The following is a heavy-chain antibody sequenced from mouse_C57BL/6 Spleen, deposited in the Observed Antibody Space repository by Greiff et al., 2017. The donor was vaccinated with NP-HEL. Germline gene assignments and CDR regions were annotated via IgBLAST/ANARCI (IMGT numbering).Heavy chain of an antibody. J-gene: IGHJ1*03. CDR1: GYTFTDYY. V-gene: IGHV1-19*01. CDR3: ARQVATVVAPYFDV. CDR2: INPYNGGT. Sequence: EVQLQQSGPVLVKPGASVKMSCKASGYTFTDYYMNWVKQSHGKSLEWIGVINPYNGGTSSNQKFKGKATLTVDKSSSTAYMELNSLTSEDSAVYSCARQVATVVAPYFDVWGTGTTVTVSS. D-gene: IGHD1-1*01.